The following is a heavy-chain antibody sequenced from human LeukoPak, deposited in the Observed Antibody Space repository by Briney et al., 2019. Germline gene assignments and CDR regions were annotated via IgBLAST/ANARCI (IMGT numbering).Heavy chain of an antibody. CDR1: GFTFSGSA. D-gene: IGHD3-22*01. J-gene: IGHJ3*02. CDR3: TRLVVLLPGDSSGHRIHAFDI. CDR2: IRSKANSYAT. Sequence: GGSLRLSCAASGFTFSGSAMHWARQASGKGLEWVGRIRSKANSYATAYAASVKGRFTISRDDSKNTAYLQMNSLKTEGTAVYYCTRLVVLLPGDSSGHRIHAFDIWGQGTMVTVSS. V-gene: IGHV3-73*01.